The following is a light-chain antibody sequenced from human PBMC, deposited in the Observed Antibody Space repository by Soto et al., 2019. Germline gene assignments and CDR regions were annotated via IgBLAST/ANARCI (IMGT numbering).Light chain of an antibody. V-gene: IGKV1-39*01. CDR3: QQSYGTLYT. CDR2: AAS. CDR1: PGIRSY. Sequence: DIQLTQSPSFLSASVGDRVTITCRASPGIRSYLAWYQQKPGKAPKLLIYAASTLQSGVPSRFSGSGSGTDFTLTISSLQPEDFATYYCQQSYGTLYTFGQGTKVDIK. J-gene: IGKJ2*01.